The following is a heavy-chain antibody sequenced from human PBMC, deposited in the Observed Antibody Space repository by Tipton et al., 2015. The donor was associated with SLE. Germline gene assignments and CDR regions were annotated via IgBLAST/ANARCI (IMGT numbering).Heavy chain of an antibody. CDR3: ARRDDVLEWTSLVS. D-gene: IGHD3-3*01. Sequence: QVQLVQSGPEVKKPGSSVKVSCKASGGSFSDYAISWVRQAPGQGLEWMGGIIPLFGTPHYAQRFQGRVSITTDESTSTAYMELRSLKSEDTAVYYCARRDDVLEWTSLVSWGQGTLVTVSS. CDR2: IIPLFGTP. V-gene: IGHV1-69*01. J-gene: IGHJ4*02. CDR1: GGSFSDYA.